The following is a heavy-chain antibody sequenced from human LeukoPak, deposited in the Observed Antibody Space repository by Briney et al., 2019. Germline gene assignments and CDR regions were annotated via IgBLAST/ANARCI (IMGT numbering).Heavy chain of an antibody. D-gene: IGHD1-26*01. CDR3: ARDSVGDPTNWFDP. V-gene: IGHV4-4*07. CDR1: GGSISSYY. J-gene: IGHJ5*02. CDR2: IYTSGAT. Sequence: SETLSLTCTDSGGSISSYYWSWIRQPAGKGLEWIGRIYTSGATNYNPSLKSRVTMSVDTSKNQFSLKLSSVTAADTAVYFCARDSVGDPTNWFDPWGQGTLVTVSS.